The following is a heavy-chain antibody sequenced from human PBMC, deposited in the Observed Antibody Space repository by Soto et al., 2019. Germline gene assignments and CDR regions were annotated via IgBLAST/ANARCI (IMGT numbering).Heavy chain of an antibody. Sequence: PGESLKISCKGSGYSFTSYWIGWVRQMPGKGLEWMGIIYPGDSDTRYSPSFQGQVTISADKSISTAYLQWSSLKASDTAMYYCARLGGSGVSPRYWFDPWGQGTQVTVSS. J-gene: IGHJ5*02. CDR2: IYPGDSDT. CDR1: GYSFTSYW. D-gene: IGHD3-10*01. CDR3: ARLGGSGVSPRYWFDP. V-gene: IGHV5-51*01.